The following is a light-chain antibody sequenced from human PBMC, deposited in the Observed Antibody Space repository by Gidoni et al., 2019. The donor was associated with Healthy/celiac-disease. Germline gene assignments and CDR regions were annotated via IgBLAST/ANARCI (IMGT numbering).Light chain of an antibody. CDR2: GAS. Sequence: EFVWTHSPGTLSLSPGERAPLSCRASQSVSSSYLAWYQQKPGQAPRLLIYGASSRATGIPDRFSGSGSGTDLTLTISRLEPEDFAVYYCQQYGSSPKTFGQGTKVEIK. V-gene: IGKV3-20*01. CDR3: QQYGSSPKT. J-gene: IGKJ1*01. CDR1: QSVSSSY.